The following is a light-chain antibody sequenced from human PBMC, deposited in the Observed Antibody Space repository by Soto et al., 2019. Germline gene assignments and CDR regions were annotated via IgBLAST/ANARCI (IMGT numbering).Light chain of an antibody. J-gene: IGKJ1*01. Sequence: EIVLTQSPGTLSLSPGERATLSCRASQSVSNNYLAWYQQKPGQAPRLLIYGASTRATGIPARFSGSGSGTEFTLTISSPQSEDFAVYYCQQYNNWPPWTFGQGTKVDI. CDR3: QQYNNWPPWT. V-gene: IGKV3-15*01. CDR2: GAS. CDR1: QSVSNN.